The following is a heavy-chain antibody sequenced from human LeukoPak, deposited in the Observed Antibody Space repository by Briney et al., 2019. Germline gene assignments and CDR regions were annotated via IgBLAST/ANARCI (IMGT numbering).Heavy chain of an antibody. CDR2: IWYDGSDK. Sequence: GGSLRLSCAASGFSFSSYGMNWVRQAPGKGLEWVAVIWYDGSDKYHADSVKGRFTISRDNSKNTLYLQMNSLRVEDTAVYYCARPVVLGAYLRGAYYFDSWGQGTLVTVSS. D-gene: IGHD3-16*01. CDR3: ARPVVLGAYLRGAYYFDS. V-gene: IGHV3-33*01. CDR1: GFSFSSYG. J-gene: IGHJ4*02.